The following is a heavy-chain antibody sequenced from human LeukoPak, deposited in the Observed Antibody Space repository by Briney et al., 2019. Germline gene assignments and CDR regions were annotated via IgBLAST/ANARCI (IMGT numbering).Heavy chain of an antibody. D-gene: IGHD5-18*01. CDR1: GYSFTSYW. CDR2: IYPGDSDT. J-gene: IGHJ4*02. V-gene: IGHV5-51*01. Sequence: GESLKTSCKGSGYSFTSYWIAWVRQMPGKGLEWMGIIYPGDSDTRYSPSFQGQVTISVDKSISTAYLQWSSLEASDTAMYYCARQGAMVKASDYWGQGALVTVSS. CDR3: ARQGAMVKASDY.